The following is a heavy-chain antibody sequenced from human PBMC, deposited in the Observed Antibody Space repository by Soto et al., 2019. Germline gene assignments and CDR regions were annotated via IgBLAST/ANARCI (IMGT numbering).Heavy chain of an antibody. CDR1: GFTFSSYA. V-gene: IGHV3-30-3*01. Sequence: QVQLVESGGGVVQPGRSLRLSCAASGFTFSSYAMHWVRQAPGKGLEWVAVISYDGSNKYYADSVKGRFTISRDNSKNPLYLQMNSLRAEDTAVYYCAREPPPYDILGYFDYWGQGTLVTVSS. CDR2: ISYDGSNK. J-gene: IGHJ4*02. D-gene: IGHD3-9*01. CDR3: AREPPPYDILGYFDY.